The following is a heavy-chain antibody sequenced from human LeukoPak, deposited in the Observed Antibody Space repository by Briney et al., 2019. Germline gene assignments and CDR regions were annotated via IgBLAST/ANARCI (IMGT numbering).Heavy chain of an antibody. V-gene: IGHV3-21*01. CDR1: GFTFSSYT. D-gene: IGHD1-26*01. Sequence: GGSLRLSCAASGFTFSSYTMTWVRQALGKGLDWVSSISRSGDYIFYADSVRGRFTISRDNAKNSLYLQMTSLRAEDTAVYYCAKDRLVGGSDRHPLDYRGQGTLVTVSS. CDR3: AKDRLVGGSDRHPLDY. J-gene: IGHJ4*02. CDR2: ISRSGDYI.